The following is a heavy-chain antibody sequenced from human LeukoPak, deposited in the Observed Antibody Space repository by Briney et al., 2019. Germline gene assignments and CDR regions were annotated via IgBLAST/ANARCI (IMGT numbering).Heavy chain of an antibody. D-gene: IGHD3-22*01. CDR1: GFTFSSHG. CDR3: ARDLYRIVVVPHYFDS. CDR2: ISPNGVIT. J-gene: IGHJ4*02. Sequence: PGGSLRLSCAASGFTFSSHGMNWVRQAPGKGLEWVSGISPNGVITYYADSVKGRFTISRDNSKGTVYLQMNSLRAEDTAVYYCARDLYRIVVVPHYFDSWGQGTLVTVSS. V-gene: IGHV3-23*01.